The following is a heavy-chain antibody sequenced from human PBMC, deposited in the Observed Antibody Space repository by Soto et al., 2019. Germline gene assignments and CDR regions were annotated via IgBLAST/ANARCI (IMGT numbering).Heavy chain of an antibody. CDR1: GFTVSSNY. CDR3: AREAVVVPAASNPSRYYYYGMDV. D-gene: IGHD2-2*01. CDR2: IYSGGST. V-gene: IGHV3-53*01. J-gene: IGHJ6*02. Sequence: HPGGSLRLSCAASGFTVSSNYMSWVRQAPGKGLEWVSVIYSGGSTYYADSVKGRFTISRDNSKNTLYLQMNSLRAEDTAVYYCAREAVVVPAASNPSRYYYYGMDVWGQGTTVTVSS.